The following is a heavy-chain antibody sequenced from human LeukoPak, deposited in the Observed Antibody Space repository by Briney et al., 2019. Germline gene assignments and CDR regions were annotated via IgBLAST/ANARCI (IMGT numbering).Heavy chain of an antibody. CDR1: GYTFTSYD. J-gene: IGHJ4*02. D-gene: IGHD2-2*01. Sequence: ASVKVSCKASGYTFTSYDINWVRQATGQGLEWMGWMNPNSGNTGYAQKFQGRATMTRNTSISTAYMELSSLRSEDTAVYYCARRKSRPPGACSSTSCQYYFDYWGQGTLVTVSS. V-gene: IGHV1-8*01. CDR3: ARRKSRPPGACSSTSCQYYFDY. CDR2: MNPNSGNT.